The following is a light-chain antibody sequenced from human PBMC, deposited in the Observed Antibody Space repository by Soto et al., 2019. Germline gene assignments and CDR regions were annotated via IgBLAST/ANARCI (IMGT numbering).Light chain of an antibody. CDR2: AVS. J-gene: IGKJ2*01. V-gene: IGKV1-17*03. CDR1: QGFGNS. CDR3: VQHNRFPPT. Sequence: DIPMTPSPSAMSASVGDRVTITCRASQGFGNSLVWIQQKPGQVPKRLIYAVSSLQSGVPSRFSGAGSGTEFTLTISSVQPEDFATYYCVQHNRFPPTFGQGTKLEI.